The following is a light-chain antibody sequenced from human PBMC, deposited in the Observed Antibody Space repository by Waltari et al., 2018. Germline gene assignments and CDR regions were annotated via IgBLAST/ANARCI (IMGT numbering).Light chain of an antibody. J-gene: IGLJ2*01. CDR2: GVN. CDR1: GSNIGAGYD. V-gene: IGLV1-40*01. CDR3: QSYDTSLSVV. Sequence: QSVLTQPPSVSGAPGQRVTISCTGGGSNIGAGYDVHWYRQLPGKAPELLIYGVNNRPPGAPDRFFGSLSGTSASLAITGLQAEDEADYYCQSYDTSLSVVFGGGTKLTV.